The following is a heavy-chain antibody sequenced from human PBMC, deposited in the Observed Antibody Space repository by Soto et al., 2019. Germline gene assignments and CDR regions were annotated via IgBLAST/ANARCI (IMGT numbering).Heavy chain of an antibody. CDR3: ARGWYYYDSSGSMGAFDI. J-gene: IGHJ3*02. Sequence: GGSLRLSCAASGFTFSSYGMHWVRQAPGKGLEWVAVIWYDGSNKYYADSVKGRFTISRDNSKNTLYLQMNSLRAEDTAVYYCARGWYYYDSSGSMGAFDIWGQGTMVTV. CDR1: GFTFSSYG. D-gene: IGHD3-22*01. V-gene: IGHV3-33*01. CDR2: IWYDGSNK.